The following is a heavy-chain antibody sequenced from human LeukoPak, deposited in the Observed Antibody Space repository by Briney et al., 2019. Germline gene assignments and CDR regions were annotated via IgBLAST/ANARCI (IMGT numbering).Heavy chain of an antibody. CDR3: AKDKGSPSGLSDSSGYYYGGGFDY. J-gene: IGHJ4*02. Sequence: PGGSLRHSRAASGFTFSSYSMNSVRPAPGKGLEWVSSISSSRSYIYYADSVKGRSTISRDNSKNTLYLQMNSLRAEDTAVYYCAKDKGSPSGLSDSSGYYYGGGFDYWGQGTLVTVSS. V-gene: IGHV3-21*01. CDR2: ISSSRSYI. D-gene: IGHD3-22*01. CDR1: GFTFSSYS.